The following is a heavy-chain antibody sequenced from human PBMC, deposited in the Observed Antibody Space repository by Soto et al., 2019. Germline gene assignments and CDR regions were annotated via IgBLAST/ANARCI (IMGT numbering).Heavy chain of an antibody. V-gene: IGHV1-2*04. D-gene: IGHD1-26*01. CDR2: INTNTGGT. J-gene: IGHJ5*02. CDR3: ARWVGASNWFDP. Sequence: ASVKVSCKASGYTFTGYHIHWVRQAPGQGLEWMGRINTNTGGTNYAQKFQGWVTMTRDTSINTAYVELSRLRSDDTAVYYCARWVGASNWFDPWGQGSLVTVSS. CDR1: GYTFTGYH.